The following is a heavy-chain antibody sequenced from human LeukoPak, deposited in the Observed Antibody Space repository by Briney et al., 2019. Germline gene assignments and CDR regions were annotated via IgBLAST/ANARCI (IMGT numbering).Heavy chain of an antibody. CDR3: AKGRATAVANWYFGL. Sequence: GGSLRLSCAASGFTFSSYAMHWVRQAPGKGLEWLAFIRYDGSNKYYADSMKGRLTISRDNSKNTLYLEMNSLRPEDTAMYYCAKGRATAVANWYFGLWGRGTLVTVSS. V-gene: IGHV3-30*02. CDR2: IRYDGSNK. J-gene: IGHJ2*01. D-gene: IGHD5-18*01. CDR1: GFTFSSYA.